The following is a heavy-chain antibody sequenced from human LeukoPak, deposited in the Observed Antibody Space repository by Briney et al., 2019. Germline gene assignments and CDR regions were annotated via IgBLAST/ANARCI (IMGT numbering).Heavy chain of an antibody. J-gene: IGHJ4*02. CDR3: ACXAAAGTRFDY. D-gene: IGHD6-13*01. Sequence: SETLSLTCTVSGGSISSYYWSWIRQPPGKGLEWIGYIYYSGSTNYNPSLKSRVTISVDTSKNQFSLKLSSVTAADTAVYYCACXAAAGTRFDYWGQGTLVTVSS. CDR1: GGSISSYY. V-gene: IGHV4-59*08. CDR2: IYYSGST.